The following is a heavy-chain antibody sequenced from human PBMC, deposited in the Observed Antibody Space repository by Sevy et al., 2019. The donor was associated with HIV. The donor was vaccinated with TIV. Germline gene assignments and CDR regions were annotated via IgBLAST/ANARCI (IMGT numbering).Heavy chain of an antibody. J-gene: IGHJ3*02. CDR3: ASLPNNYYDISGSSGDDAFDI. Sequence: GGSLRLSCAAYGFTFSIYGMHWVRQAPGKGLEWVAVIWNDRSNKHYADSVKGRFTISRDNAKNTLYLQMNSLRVEDTAAYYCASLPNNYYDISGSSGDDAFDIWGQGTRVTVSS. CDR1: GFTFSIYG. V-gene: IGHV3-33*01. D-gene: IGHD3-22*01. CDR2: IWNDRSNK.